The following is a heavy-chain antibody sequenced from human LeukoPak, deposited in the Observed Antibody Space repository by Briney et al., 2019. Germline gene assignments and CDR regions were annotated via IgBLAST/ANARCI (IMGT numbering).Heavy chain of an antibody. CDR2: ISGSGGST. J-gene: IGHJ3*02. CDR3: AKEGVLRYFDWSPGGDAFDI. Sequence: GGSLRLSCAASGFTFSSYAMSWVRQAPGKGLEWVSAISGSGGSTYYADSVKGRFTISRDNSKDTLYLQMNSLRAEDTAVYYCAKEGVLRYFDWSPGGDAFDIWGQGTMVTVSS. V-gene: IGHV3-23*01. D-gene: IGHD3-9*01. CDR1: GFTFSSYA.